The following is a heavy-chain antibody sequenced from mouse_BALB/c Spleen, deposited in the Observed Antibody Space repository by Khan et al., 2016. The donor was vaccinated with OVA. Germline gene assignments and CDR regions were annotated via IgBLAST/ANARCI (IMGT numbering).Heavy chain of an antibody. CDR2: INPSNGGT. V-gene: IGHV1S81*02. Sequence: QVQLQQPGAELVKPGSSLKISCKASGYTFTSYYMYWVKQRPGQGLEWIGGINPSNGGTHFNEKFKRKATLTVDKSSSTAYMQLSSLTSKDSAVYYCARSGYGNPCAYWGQGTLVTVSA. D-gene: IGHD2-1*01. CDR3: ARSGYGNPCAY. CDR1: GYTFTSYY. J-gene: IGHJ3*01.